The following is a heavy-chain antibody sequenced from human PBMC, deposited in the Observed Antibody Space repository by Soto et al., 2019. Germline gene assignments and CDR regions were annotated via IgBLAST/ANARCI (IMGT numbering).Heavy chain of an antibody. D-gene: IGHD3-22*01. CDR3: ARQGHYYDSSGYSWFDS. J-gene: IGHJ5*01. Sequence: SETLSLTCTVSGGSISSYYWTWIRQPPGKGLEWIGYIYYSGSTNYNPSLKSRVTISVDTSKNQFSLKLSSVTAADTAVYYCARQGHYYDSSGYSWFDSWGQGTLVTV. CDR2: IYYSGST. V-gene: IGHV4-59*08. CDR1: GGSISSYY.